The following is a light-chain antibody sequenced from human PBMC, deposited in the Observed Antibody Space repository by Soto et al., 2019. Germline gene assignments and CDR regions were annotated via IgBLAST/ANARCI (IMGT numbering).Light chain of an antibody. CDR3: QQYNNWPPLT. J-gene: IGKJ4*01. V-gene: IGKV3-15*01. Sequence: EIVMTQSPATLPVSPGERATLSCRASQSVSSNLAWYQQKPGQAPGLLIYGASTRATGIPARFSGSGSGTEFTLTISSLQSEDFAVYYCQQYNNWPPLTFGGGTKVEIK. CDR2: GAS. CDR1: QSVSSN.